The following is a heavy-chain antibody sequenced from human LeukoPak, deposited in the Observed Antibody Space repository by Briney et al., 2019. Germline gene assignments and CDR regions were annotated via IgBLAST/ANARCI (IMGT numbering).Heavy chain of an antibody. J-gene: IGHJ5*02. CDR3: ARIGGGYCSSTSCPNLNWFDP. D-gene: IGHD2-2*01. CDR1: GGSFSGYY. Sequence: RPSETLSLTCAVYGGSFSGYYWSWIRQPPGKGLEWIGEINHSGSTNYNPSLKSRVTISVDTSKNQFSLKLSSVTAADTAVYYCARIGGGYCSSTSCPNLNWFDPWGQGTLVAVSS. V-gene: IGHV4-34*01. CDR2: INHSGST.